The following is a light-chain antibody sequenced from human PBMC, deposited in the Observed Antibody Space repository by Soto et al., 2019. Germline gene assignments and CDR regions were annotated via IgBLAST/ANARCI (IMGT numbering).Light chain of an antibody. CDR3: SSYTSTSTHCV. CDR2: EVS. J-gene: IGLJ1*01. V-gene: IGLV2-14*01. Sequence: LTQPASVSGSPGQSITISCTGTSSDVGGYNYVSWYQLHPGKAPKLIIYEVSHRPSGASNHFSGYKSGNTASLTISGLQAEDEADYYCSSYTSTSTHCVFGNVTKVTVL. CDR1: SSDVGGYNY.